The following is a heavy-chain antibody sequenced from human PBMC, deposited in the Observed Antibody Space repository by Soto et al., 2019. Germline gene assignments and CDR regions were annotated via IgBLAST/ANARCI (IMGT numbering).Heavy chain of an antibody. CDR3: ARDCSGGSCYPGMDV. CDR1: GFNFNSYT. CDR2: ISSSGYI. J-gene: IGHJ6*02. V-gene: IGHV3-21*01. Sequence: GGSLRLSCAASGFNFNSYTINWVRQAPGKRLEWLSSISSSGYIFSTDSMRGRFTISRDNAKNSVYLQINSLRAEDTAVYFCARDCSGGSCYPGMDVWGQGTTVTVSS. D-gene: IGHD2-15*01.